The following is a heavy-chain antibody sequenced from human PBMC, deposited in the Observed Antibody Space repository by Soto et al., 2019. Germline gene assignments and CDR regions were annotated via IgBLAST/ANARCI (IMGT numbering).Heavy chain of an antibody. Sequence: PRLSCVASGIEFSNYAMSWVRQAPGKGLEWVSISSASGRSRYHADSVKGRFTISRDNSKNTLYLHMTNLRAEDTAVYYCAKEGNSLDVYFDVWGQGTPVTVSS. V-gene: IGHV3-23*01. J-gene: IGHJ4*02. CDR2: SSASGRSR. CDR3: AKEGNSLDVYFDV. CDR1: GIEFSNYA. D-gene: IGHD1-1*01.